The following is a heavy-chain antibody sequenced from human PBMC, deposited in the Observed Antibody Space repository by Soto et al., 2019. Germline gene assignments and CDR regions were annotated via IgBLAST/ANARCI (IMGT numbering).Heavy chain of an antibody. CDR1: GGSISSSSYY. V-gene: IGHV4-39*01. Sequence: SETLSLTCTVSGGSISSSSYYWGWIRQPPGKGLEWIGSIYYSGSTYYHPSLKSRVTISVDTSKNQFSLKLSSVTAADTAVYYCARPVTMVRGLRGWFDPWGQGTLVTVSS. CDR2: IYYSGST. CDR3: ARPVTMVRGLRGWFDP. J-gene: IGHJ5*02. D-gene: IGHD3-10*01.